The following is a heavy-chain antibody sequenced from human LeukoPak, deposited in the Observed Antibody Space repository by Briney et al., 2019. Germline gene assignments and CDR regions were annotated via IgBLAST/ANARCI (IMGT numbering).Heavy chain of an antibody. CDR1: GGSISSSSYY. CDR3: ARRGMAAAGFFDY. D-gene: IGHD6-13*01. Sequence: SETLSLTCTVSGGSISSSSYYWGWIRQPPGKGLEWIGTIYYSWSTYYNPSLKSRVTISVDTSKNQFSLTLISVTAADTAVYYCARRGMAAAGFFDYWGQGTLVTVSS. V-gene: IGHV4-39*01. CDR2: IYYSWST. J-gene: IGHJ4*02.